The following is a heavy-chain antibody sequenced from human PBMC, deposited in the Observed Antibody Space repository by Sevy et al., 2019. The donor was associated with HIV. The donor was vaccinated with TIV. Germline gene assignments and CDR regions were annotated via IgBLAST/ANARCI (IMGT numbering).Heavy chain of an antibody. CDR2: ISSSSSYI. V-gene: IGHV3-21*01. Sequence: GGSLRLSCAASGFTFSSYSMNWVRQAPGKGLEWVSSISSSSSYIYYADSVKGRFTISRDNAKNSLYLQMNSLRAEDTAVYYCARVPRYCSSTSSYWGAADSYYYYGMVVWGQGTTVTFSS. CDR1: GFTFSSYS. J-gene: IGHJ6*02. D-gene: IGHD2-2*01. CDR3: ARVPRYCSSTSSYWGAADSYYYYGMVV.